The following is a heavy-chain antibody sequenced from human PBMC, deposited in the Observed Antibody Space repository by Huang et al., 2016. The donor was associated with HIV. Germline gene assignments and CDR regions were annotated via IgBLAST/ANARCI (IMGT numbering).Heavy chain of an antibody. CDR3: ARGGLLWFGELST. Sequence: QVQLVQSGAEVKKPGASVKVSCKASGYTFTNYDINWVRQATGQGLEWLGWVNRNRGDAGFAQRFRGRVTMTRNTSVSTAYMGLSSLGSEDTAVYYCARGGLLWFGELSTWGQGTLVTVSS. CDR1: GYTFTNYD. J-gene: IGHJ5*02. V-gene: IGHV1-8*01. CDR2: VNRNRGDA. D-gene: IGHD3-10*01.